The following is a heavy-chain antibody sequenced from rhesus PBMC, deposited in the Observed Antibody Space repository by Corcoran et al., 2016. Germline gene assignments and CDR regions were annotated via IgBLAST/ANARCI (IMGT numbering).Heavy chain of an antibody. CDR3: ARLRGSYSYFDY. CDR2: IGGSSGST. J-gene: IGHJ4*01. D-gene: IGHD1-44*02. Sequence: QVQLQESGPGLVKPSETLSLTCAVSGGSISSRHWWGWIRQPPGKGLEGIGNIGGSSGSTSYNPSLKSRVTISKDTSKNQFSLKLSSVTAADTAVYYCARLRGSYSYFDYWGQGVLVTVSS. V-gene: IGHV4-65*02. CDR1: GGSISSRHW.